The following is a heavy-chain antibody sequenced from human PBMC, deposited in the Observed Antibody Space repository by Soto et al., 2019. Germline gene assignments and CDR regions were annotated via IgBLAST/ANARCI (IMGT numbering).Heavy chain of an antibody. CDR1: GFTFSSYG. CDR2: IWYDGSNK. Sequence: QVQLVESGGGVVQPGRSLRLSCAASGFTFSSYGMHWVRQAPDKGLEWVAVIWYDGSNKYYADSVKGRFTISRDNSKNTLYLQMNSLRAEDTAVYYCARVSPEAGGGNSGDSFDYWGQGTLVTVSS. J-gene: IGHJ4*02. V-gene: IGHV3-33*01. CDR3: ARVSPEAGGGNSGDSFDY. D-gene: IGHD2-21*02.